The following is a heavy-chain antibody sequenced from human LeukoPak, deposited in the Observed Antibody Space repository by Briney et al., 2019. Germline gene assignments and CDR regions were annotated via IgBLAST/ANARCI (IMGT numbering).Heavy chain of an antibody. J-gene: IGHJ4*02. V-gene: IGHV1-46*01. Sequence: RASVKVSCKASGYTFTSYYMHWVRQAPGQGLEWMGIINPSGGSTSYAQKFQGRVTMTRDTSTSTVYMELSSLRSEDTAVYYCASNPRRATVVEYYFDYWGQGTLVTVSS. CDR3: ASNPRRATVVEYYFDY. CDR2: INPSGGST. CDR1: GYTFTSYY. D-gene: IGHD4-23*01.